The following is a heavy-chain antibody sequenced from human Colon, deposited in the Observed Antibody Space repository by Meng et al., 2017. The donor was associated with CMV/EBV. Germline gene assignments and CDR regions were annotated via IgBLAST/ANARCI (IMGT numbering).Heavy chain of an antibody. Sequence: GESLKISCKASGYNFNSYWIGWVRQMPGKGLEWMGVIYPGDSDTLYSLSFQGQVTISVDKSISTAYLQWNSLKASDTAIYYCARQGGAGSSSANWFDPWGQGTLVTSPQ. CDR3: ARQGGAGSSSANWFDP. V-gene: IGHV5-51*01. CDR2: IYPGDSDT. CDR1: GYNFNSYW. J-gene: IGHJ5*02. D-gene: IGHD6-6*01.